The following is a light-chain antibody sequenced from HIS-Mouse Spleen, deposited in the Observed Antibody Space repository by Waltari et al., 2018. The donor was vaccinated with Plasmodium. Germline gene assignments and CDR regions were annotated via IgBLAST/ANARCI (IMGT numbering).Light chain of an antibody. V-gene: IGLV2-8*01. Sequence: QSALTQPPPSSGSPGQPVTISCPGTSSDVGGYNYVSWYQQHPGKAPNLMIYEVSTRPSGVPDRFSGSKSGNTASLTVSGLQAEDEADYYCSSYAGSNNLVFGGGTKLTVL. CDR2: EVS. CDR3: SSYAGSNNLV. J-gene: IGLJ2*01. CDR1: SSDVGGYNY.